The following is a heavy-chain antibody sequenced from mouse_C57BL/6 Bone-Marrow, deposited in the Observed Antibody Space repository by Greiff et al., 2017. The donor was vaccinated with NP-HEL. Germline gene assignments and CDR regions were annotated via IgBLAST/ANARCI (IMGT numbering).Heavy chain of an antibody. V-gene: IGHV14-4*01. Sequence: VQLQQSGAELVRPGASVKLSCTASGFNIKDDYMHWVKQRPEQGLEWIGWIDPENGDTEYASKFQGKATITADTSSNTAYLQLSSLTSEDTAVYYCTKGGYDTYYWFDYWGQGTTLTVSS. D-gene: IGHD2-2*01. CDR2: IDPENGDT. CDR1: GFNIKDDY. J-gene: IGHJ2*01. CDR3: TKGGYDTYYWFDY.